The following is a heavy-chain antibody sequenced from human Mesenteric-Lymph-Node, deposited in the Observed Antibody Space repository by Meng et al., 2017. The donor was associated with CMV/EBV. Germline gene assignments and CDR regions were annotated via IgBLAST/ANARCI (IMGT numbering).Heavy chain of an antibody. CDR3: AGPPLDAFDI. CDR2: IRYDGSNK. Sequence: GGSLRLSCAASGFTFSSYEMNWVRQAPGKGLEWVAFIRYDGSNKYYADSVKGRFTISRDNSKNTLYLQMNSLRAEDTAVYYCAGPPLDAFDIWGQGTMVTVSS. D-gene: IGHD3/OR15-3a*01. CDR1: GFTFSSYE. J-gene: IGHJ3*02. V-gene: IGHV3-30*02.